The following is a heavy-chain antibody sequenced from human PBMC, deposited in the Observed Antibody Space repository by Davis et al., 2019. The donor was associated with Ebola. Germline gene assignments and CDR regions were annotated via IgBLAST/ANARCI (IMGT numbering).Heavy chain of an antibody. D-gene: IGHD3-10*01. CDR3: ARYGSGTYHHYYGMDV. Sequence: GESLKISCAASGFTFSSYEMNWVRQAPGKGLEWVSYISSSGSTIYYADSVKGRFTISRDNAKNSLYLQMNSLRAEDTAVYYCARYGSGTYHHYYGMDVWGQGTTVTVSS. J-gene: IGHJ6*02. CDR1: GFTFSSYE. CDR2: ISSSGSTI. V-gene: IGHV3-48*03.